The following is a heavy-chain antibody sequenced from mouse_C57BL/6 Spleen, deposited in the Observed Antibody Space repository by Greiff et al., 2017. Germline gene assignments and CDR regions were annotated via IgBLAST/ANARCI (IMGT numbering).Heavy chain of an antibody. CDR1: GYTFTSYN. D-gene: IGHD1-1*01. V-gene: IGHV1-12*01. CDR3: ARGPSTTVVATYPFDY. Sequence: QVQLKESGAELVRPGASVKMSCKASGYTFTSYNMHWVKQTPRQGLEWIGAIYPGNGDTSYNQKFKGKATLTGDKSSSTAYMQLSSLTSEDSAVYFCARGPSTTVVATYPFDYWGPGTTLTVSS. J-gene: IGHJ2*01. CDR2: IYPGNGDT.